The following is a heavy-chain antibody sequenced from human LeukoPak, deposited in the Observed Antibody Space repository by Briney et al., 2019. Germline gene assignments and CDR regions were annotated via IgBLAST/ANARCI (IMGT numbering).Heavy chain of an antibody. J-gene: IGHJ4*02. D-gene: IGHD5-18*01. Sequence: PGGSLRLSCAASGFTFSSYEMNWVRQAPGKGLEWVSYISSGGGTIYYADSVKGRFTISRDNAKNSLCLQMNSLRAEDTAVYYCARGYSYGDYWGQGTLVTVSS. V-gene: IGHV3-48*03. CDR1: GFTFSSYE. CDR2: ISSGGGTI. CDR3: ARGYSYGDY.